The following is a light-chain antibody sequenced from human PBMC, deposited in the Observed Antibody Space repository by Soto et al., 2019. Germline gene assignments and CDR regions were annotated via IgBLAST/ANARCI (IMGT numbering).Light chain of an antibody. CDR3: STWDGSLSGRV. Sequence: QAVVTQPPSASGTPGQRVTISCSGSYSNIGSKFVFWYQQLPGTAPKLLIYRDDQRPSGVPDRFSGSKSGTSASLAISGLRSEDEADYYCSTWDGSLSGRVFGGGTQLTVL. CDR1: YSNIGSKF. CDR2: RDD. J-gene: IGLJ3*02. V-gene: IGLV1-47*01.